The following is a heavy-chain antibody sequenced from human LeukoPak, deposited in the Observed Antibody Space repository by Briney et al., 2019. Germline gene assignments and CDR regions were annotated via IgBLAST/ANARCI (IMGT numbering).Heavy chain of an antibody. D-gene: IGHD3-22*01. CDR3: ARDKKVITSKVWFDP. J-gene: IGHJ5*02. CDR1: GYTFTSYG. V-gene: IGHV1-18*01. CDR2: ISAYNGNT. Sequence: ASVKVSCKASGYTFTSYGISWVLQAPGQGLEWMGWISAYNGNTNYAQKLQGRVTMTTDTSTSTAYMELRSLRSDDTAVYYCARDKKVITSKVWFDPWGQGTLVTVSS.